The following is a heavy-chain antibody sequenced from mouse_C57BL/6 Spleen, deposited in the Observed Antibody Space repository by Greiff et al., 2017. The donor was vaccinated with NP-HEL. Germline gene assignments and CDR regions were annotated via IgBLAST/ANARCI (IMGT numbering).Heavy chain of an antibody. CDR1: GYTFTDYE. CDR2: IDPETGGT. D-gene: IGHD1-1*01. Sequence: VQLVESGAELVRPGASVTLSCKASGYTFTDYEMHWVKQTPVHGLEWIGAIDPETGGTAYNQKFKGKAILTADKSSSTAYMELRSLTSEDSAVYYCTRGYGSSYNFDYWGQGTTLTVSS. V-gene: IGHV1-15*01. J-gene: IGHJ2*01. CDR3: TRGYGSSYNFDY.